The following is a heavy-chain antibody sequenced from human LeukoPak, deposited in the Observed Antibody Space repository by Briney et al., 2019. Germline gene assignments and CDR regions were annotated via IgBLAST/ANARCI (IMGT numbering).Heavy chain of an antibody. CDR1: GGSIISGGYY. V-gene: IGHV4-31*03. CDR2: IYYSGST. CDR3: ARGGIGVAGDFEY. J-gene: IGHJ4*02. Sequence: PSQTLSLTCTVSGGSIISGGYYWSWIRQHPGKGLEWIGYIYYSGSTYYSPSLKSRVIISVDTSKKQFSLKLSSLTAADTAVYYCARGGIGVAGDFEYWGQGTLVTVSS. D-gene: IGHD6-19*01.